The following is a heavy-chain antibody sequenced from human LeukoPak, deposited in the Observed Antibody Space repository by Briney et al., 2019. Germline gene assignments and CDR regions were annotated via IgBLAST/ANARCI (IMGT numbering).Heavy chain of an antibody. CDR2: IYYSGST. CDR1: GGSISTYY. V-gene: IGHV4-59*01. D-gene: IGHD1/OR15-1a*01. Sequence: SETLSLTCTVSGGSISTYYWSWIRQPPGKGLEWIGCIYYSGSTNYNPSLKSRVTISVDTSKNQFSLKLSSVTAADTAVYYCARDHRYNWNNHLDYWGQGTLVTVSS. J-gene: IGHJ4*02. CDR3: ARDHRYNWNNHLDY.